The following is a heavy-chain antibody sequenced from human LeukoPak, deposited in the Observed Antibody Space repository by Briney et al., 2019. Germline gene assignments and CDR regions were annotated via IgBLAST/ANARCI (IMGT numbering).Heavy chain of an antibody. CDR2: MNPNSGNT. CDR3: ARVDYGSEKDHYMDV. J-gene: IGHJ6*03. CDR1: GYTFTSYD. Sequence: ASVKVSCKASGYTFTSYDINWVRQATGQGLEWMGWMNPNSGNTGYAQKFQGRVTMTRNTSISTAYMELSSLRSEDTAVYYWARVDYGSEKDHYMDVRGKRATVSDCS. V-gene: IGHV1-8*01. D-gene: IGHD3-10*01.